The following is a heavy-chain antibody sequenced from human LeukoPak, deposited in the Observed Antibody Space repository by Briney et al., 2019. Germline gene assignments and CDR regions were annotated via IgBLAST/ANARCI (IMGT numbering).Heavy chain of an antibody. CDR1: GLTFSSSA. D-gene: IGHD2-21*02. CDR3: ANGGPQRCGGDCYY. V-gene: IGHV3-23*01. J-gene: IGHJ4*02. CDR2: ISGSGGST. Sequence: PGGSLRLSCAASGLTFSSSAMSWVRQAPGKGLEWVSAISGSGGSTYYADPVKGRFTFSRDNSKNTLYLQMNSLRAEDTAVYYCANGGPQRCGGDCYYWGQGTLVTVSS.